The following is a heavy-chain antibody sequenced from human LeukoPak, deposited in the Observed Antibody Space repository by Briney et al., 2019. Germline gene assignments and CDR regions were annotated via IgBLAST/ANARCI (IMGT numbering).Heavy chain of an antibody. CDR3: AKDHYWSIDY. Sequence: GGSLRLSCAASGFDFSSNWMHWVRHAPGQGLVWVSRIKGDGISTNYADSVKARFTISRDIAKNTLYLQMNSLRAEDTGVYYCAKDHYWSIDYWGRGTLVTVSS. CDR1: GFDFSSNW. J-gene: IGHJ4*02. CDR2: IKGDGIST. V-gene: IGHV3-74*01. D-gene: IGHD3-3*01.